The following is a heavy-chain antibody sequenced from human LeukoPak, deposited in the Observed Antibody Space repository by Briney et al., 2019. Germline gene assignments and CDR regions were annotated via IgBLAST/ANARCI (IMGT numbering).Heavy chain of an antibody. J-gene: IGHJ3*02. CDR1: GYSFTSYW. CDR3: ARLSGSGSRVNRAYHI. Sequence: KAGGSLKISCKGSGYSFTSYWIGWVRQMPGKGLEWMGIIYPGDSDTRYSPSFQGQVTISADKSISTAYLQWSSLKASGTAMYYCARLSGSGSRVNRAYHIWGQGTMVSVSS. CDR2: IYPGDSDT. D-gene: IGHD3-10*01. V-gene: IGHV5-51*01.